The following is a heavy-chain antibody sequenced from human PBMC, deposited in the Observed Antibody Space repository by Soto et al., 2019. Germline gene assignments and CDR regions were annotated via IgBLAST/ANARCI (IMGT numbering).Heavy chain of an antibody. J-gene: IGHJ5*02. CDR2: INHSGST. Sequence: QVQLQQWGAGLLKPSETLSLTCAVYGGSFSGYYWSWIRQPPGKGLEWIGEINHSGSTNYNPSLKSRVTISVDTSKNRFSLKLSCVTAADTAVYYCARGKSYLWFGSRDWFDPWGQGTLVTVSS. V-gene: IGHV4-34*01. D-gene: IGHD3-10*01. CDR1: GGSFSGYY. CDR3: ARGKSYLWFGSRDWFDP.